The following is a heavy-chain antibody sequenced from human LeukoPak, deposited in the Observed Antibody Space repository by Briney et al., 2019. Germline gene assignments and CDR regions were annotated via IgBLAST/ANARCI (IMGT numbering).Heavy chain of an antibody. V-gene: IGHV4-59*11. CDR3: ASSDSSGYTFDY. Sequence: SETLSLTCTASGGSISSHYWSWTRQPPGKGLEWIGYIYYSGSTNYNPSLKSRVTISVDTSKNQFSLKLSSVTAADTAVYYCASSDSSGYTFDYWGQGTLVTVPS. CDR2: IYYSGST. D-gene: IGHD3-22*01. CDR1: GGSISSHY. J-gene: IGHJ4*02.